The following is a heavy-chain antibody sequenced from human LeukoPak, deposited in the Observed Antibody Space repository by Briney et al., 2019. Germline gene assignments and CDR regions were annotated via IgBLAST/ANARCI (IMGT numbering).Heavy chain of an antibody. V-gene: IGHV3-21*04. Sequence: GGSLRLSCAASGFTFNTYTMDWVRQAPGKGLEWVSSITASSTAIYSADSVKGRFTISRDNAKNFLYLQMNSLRAEDTAVYYCANPGTGTTIFRAFDIWGQGTMVTVSS. D-gene: IGHD1-1*01. CDR3: ANPGTGTTIFRAFDI. CDR1: GFTFNTYT. CDR2: ITASSTAI. J-gene: IGHJ3*02.